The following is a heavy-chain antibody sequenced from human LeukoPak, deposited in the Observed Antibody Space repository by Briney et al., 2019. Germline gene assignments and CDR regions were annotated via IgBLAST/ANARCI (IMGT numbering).Heavy chain of an antibody. V-gene: IGHV4-34*01. CDR3: ARKRITMVRGVMVFDY. Sequence: SETLSLTCAVYGGSFSGYYWSWIRRPPGKGLEWIGEINHSGSTNYNPSLKSRVTISVDTSKNQFSLKLSSVTAADTAVYYCARKRITMVRGVMVFDYWGQGTLVTVSS. D-gene: IGHD3-10*01. J-gene: IGHJ4*02. CDR2: INHSGST. CDR1: GGSFSGYY.